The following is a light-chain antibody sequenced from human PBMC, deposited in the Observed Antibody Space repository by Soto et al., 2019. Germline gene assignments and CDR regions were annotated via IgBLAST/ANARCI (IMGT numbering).Light chain of an antibody. Sequence: EIVMTQSPATLSMSPGERATLSCRASQSVRRNLAWYQQKPGQAPRLLIYDASTRATGIPDRFSGGGSGTEFTLTISSLQSEDFVVYYCQQYNSWPPITFGQGTRLEI. CDR1: QSVRRN. CDR3: QQYNSWPPIT. CDR2: DAS. V-gene: IGKV3-15*01. J-gene: IGKJ5*01.